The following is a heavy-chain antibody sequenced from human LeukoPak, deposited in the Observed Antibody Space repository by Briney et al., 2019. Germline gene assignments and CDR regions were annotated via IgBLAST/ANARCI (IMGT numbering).Heavy chain of an antibody. V-gene: IGHV2-5*02. CDR1: WFSFSTRGVG. Sequence: SGPTLVNPTQTLTLTCTFSWFSFSTRGVGVGWIRQPPARALEWLALICWDDSKLYSPSLKSRLTITKDTSKNQVVLSMTNMDPVDTATYYCAHSGWYYDFWSGYPFDPWGQGTLVTVSS. D-gene: IGHD3-3*01. J-gene: IGHJ5*02. CDR3: AHSGWYYDFWSGYPFDP. CDR2: ICWDDSK.